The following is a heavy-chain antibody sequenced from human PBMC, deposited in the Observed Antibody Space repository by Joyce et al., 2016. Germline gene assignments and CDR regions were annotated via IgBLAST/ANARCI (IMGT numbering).Heavy chain of an antibody. J-gene: IGHJ4*02. D-gene: IGHD3-16*01. CDR3: HAAVGNWGRDY. CDR1: GGSFSDYY. CDR2: INDRGTT. V-gene: IGHV4-34*02. Sequence: QVQLQQWGAGLLKPSETLSLTCAVYGGSFSDYYWSWIRQSPGKGLQWIGEINDRGTTNYNPSLKCRLTISLDTSKNRFSLNLNSVTAADTAVYYCHAAVGNWGRDYWGQGTLVTVSS.